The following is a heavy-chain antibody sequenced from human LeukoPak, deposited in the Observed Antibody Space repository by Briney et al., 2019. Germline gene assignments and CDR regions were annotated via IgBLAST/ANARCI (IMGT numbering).Heavy chain of an antibody. CDR3: AKDQVWIVVGSFDY. CDR2: FNGRGGTT. D-gene: IGHD3-22*01. J-gene: IGHJ4*02. CDR1: GFXLSSHM. Sequence: GGSLRLSCGASGFXLSSHMISWVRQAPGKGLEWVSYFNGRGGTTDYADSVKGRFTMLRDSSKDTLFLQMNSLRAEDTAVYYCAKDQVWIVVGSFDYWGQGTLVTVSS. V-gene: IGHV3-23*01.